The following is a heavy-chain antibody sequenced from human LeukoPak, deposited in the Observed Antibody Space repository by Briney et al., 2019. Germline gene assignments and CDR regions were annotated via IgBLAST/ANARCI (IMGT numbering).Heavy chain of an antibody. J-gene: IGHJ4*02. CDR3: ARGVTMIVVGHQARFGY. D-gene: IGHD3-22*01. CDR2: INHSGST. CDR1: GGSFSGYY. Sequence: SESLSLTCAVYGGSFSGYYWSWIRQPPGKGLEWIGEINHSGSTNYNPSLKSRVTISVDTSENQFSLKLSSVTAADTAVYYCARGVTMIVVGHQARFGYWGQGTLVTVSS. V-gene: IGHV4-34*01.